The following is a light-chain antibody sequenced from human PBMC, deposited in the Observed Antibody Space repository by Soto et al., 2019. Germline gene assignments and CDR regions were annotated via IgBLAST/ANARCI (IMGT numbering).Light chain of an antibody. Sequence: IVLTQSPRAVSLSPGERATLSCRASQSVSSSYLAWYQQKPGQAPRLLVYGVSTRATGIPVRVSGSGSGTEFTLTIRGLQYEDLGVYYCQQYDKWPPKTFGQGTKVDIK. V-gene: IGKV3-15*01. CDR2: GVS. CDR3: QQYDKWPPKT. CDR1: QSVSSSY. J-gene: IGKJ1*01.